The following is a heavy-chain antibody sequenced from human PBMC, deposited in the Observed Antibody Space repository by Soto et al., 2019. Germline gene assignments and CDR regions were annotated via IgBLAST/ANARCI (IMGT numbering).Heavy chain of an antibody. CDR3: ARARYFDWLAQEDNWFDP. CDR2: ISYSGST. Sequence: QLQLQESGPGLVKPSETLSLTCTVSGGSITSTSYYWGWIRQPPGKGLEWVGSISYSGSTYYNPSLKSLLTISVDASKNQFSLKLSSVTAADTALYYCARARYFDWLAQEDNWFDPWGQGTLVTVSS. J-gene: IGHJ5*02. V-gene: IGHV4-39*01. CDR1: GGSITSTSYY. D-gene: IGHD3-9*01.